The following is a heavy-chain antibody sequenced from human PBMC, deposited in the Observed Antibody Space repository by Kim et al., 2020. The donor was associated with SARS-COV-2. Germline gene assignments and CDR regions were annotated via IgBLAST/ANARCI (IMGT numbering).Heavy chain of an antibody. CDR3: ARDDYGDYGVYYYYGMDV. CDR1: GGTFSSYA. Sequence: SVKVSCKASGGTFSSYAISWVRQAPGQGLEWMGGIIPIFGTANYAQKFQGRVTITADESTSTAYMELSSLRSEDTAVYYCARDDYGDYGVYYYYGMDVWGQGTTVTVSS. D-gene: IGHD4-17*01. CDR2: IIPIFGTA. V-gene: IGHV1-69*13. J-gene: IGHJ6*02.